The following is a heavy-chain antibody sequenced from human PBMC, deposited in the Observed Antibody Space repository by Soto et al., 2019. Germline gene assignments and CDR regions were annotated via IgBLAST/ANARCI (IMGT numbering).Heavy chain of an antibody. J-gene: IGHJ3*02. D-gene: IGHD4-4*01. CDR3: ARRGRNKFAFEI. CDR1: EYSFLTYW. CDR2: IYPSDSDT. V-gene: IGHV5-51*01. Sequence: GESLKISCKGFEYSFLTYWIAWVRQMPGKGLEWMGIIYPSDSDTRYSPSFQGQVTISADRSNSTAYLQWSSLKASDTAMYYCARRGRNKFAFEIWSQGTMVTVSS.